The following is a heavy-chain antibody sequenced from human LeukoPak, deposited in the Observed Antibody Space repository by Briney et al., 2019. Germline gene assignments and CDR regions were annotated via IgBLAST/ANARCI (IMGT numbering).Heavy chain of an antibody. CDR2: IRGSGSVI. J-gene: IGHJ4*02. V-gene: IGHV3-48*04. Sequence: GGSLRLSCVASGFSFSSYSMNWVRQAPGKGLEWVSYIRGSGSVIEYADSVKGRFTISRDNANNSLYLQMSSLRAEDTAVYYCTRDPEALDYWGQGTLVTVSS. CDR1: GFSFSSYS. CDR3: TRDPEALDY.